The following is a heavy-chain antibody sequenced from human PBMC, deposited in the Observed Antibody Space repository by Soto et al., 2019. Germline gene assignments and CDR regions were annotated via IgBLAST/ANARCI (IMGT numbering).Heavy chain of an antibody. CDR1: GGTFSGYA. V-gene: IGHV1-69*01. J-gene: IGHJ1*01. D-gene: IGHD1-1*01. CDR2: IIPIFGIT. Sequence: EQLMQSGAEVKEPGSSVKVSCKASGGTFSGYAISWVRQAPGQGLEWLGGIIPIFGITNYAQKFQNRLTIAADESSATVYMDLRSLTSEDSAIYYCARDPRSITGTTSSEDFQHWGQGTLVSVS. CDR3: ARDPRSITGTTSSEDFQH.